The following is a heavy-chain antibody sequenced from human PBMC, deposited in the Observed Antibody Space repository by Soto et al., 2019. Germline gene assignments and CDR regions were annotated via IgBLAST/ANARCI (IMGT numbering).Heavy chain of an antibody. CDR1: GYTFSSYG. J-gene: IGHJ6*02. Sequence: QVQLVQSGAEVKNSGASVKVSCKASGYTFSSYGISWVRQAPGQGLEWMGWISAYNGDTHYAQKFQGRVTMTTDASTSTAYMELRSLRSDDTAVYYCAREQKRYSSYAMDVWGQGTTVTVSS. CDR3: AREQKRYSSYAMDV. CDR2: ISAYNGDT. V-gene: IGHV1-18*04.